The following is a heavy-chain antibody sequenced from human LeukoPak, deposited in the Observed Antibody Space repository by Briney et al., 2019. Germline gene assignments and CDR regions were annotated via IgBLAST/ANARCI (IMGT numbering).Heavy chain of an antibody. D-gene: IGHD6-13*01. CDR3: ARLGGSSSWYSGWFDP. Sequence: PSETLSLTCAVSGGSISSSNWWSWVRQPPGKGLEWIGEIYHSGSTNYNPSLKSRVTISVDKSKNQFSLKLSSVTAADTAVYYCARLGGSSSWYSGWFDPWGQGTLVTVSS. CDR2: IYHSGST. V-gene: IGHV4-4*02. CDR1: GGSISSSNW. J-gene: IGHJ5*02.